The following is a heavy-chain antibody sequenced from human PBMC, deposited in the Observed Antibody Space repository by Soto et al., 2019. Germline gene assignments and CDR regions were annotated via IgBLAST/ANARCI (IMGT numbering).Heavy chain of an antibody. V-gene: IGHV4-59*01. D-gene: IGHD2-15*01. CDR1: GGSISSYY. Sequence: PSETLSLTCTVSGGSISSYYWSWIRQPPGKGLEWIGYIYYSGSTNYNPSLKSRVTISVDTSKNQFSLKLSSVTAADTAVYYCARSLPHGRGDYWGQGTLVTVSS. J-gene: IGHJ4*02. CDR2: IYYSGST. CDR3: ARSLPHGRGDY.